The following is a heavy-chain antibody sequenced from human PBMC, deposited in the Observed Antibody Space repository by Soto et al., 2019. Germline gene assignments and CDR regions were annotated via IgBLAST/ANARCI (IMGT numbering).Heavy chain of an antibody. Sequence: QITLKESGPTLVKPTQTLTLTCTFSGFSLNTSGVGVGWVRQPPGKALEWLAVIYWTGDKRYSPSLKSRLSITKDTSKDQVVLTMTSMDPGDTAIFFCAHKLPITTSAFDVWGQGTMVTVSS. D-gene: IGHD4-4*01. V-gene: IGHV2-5*01. CDR2: IYWTGDK. J-gene: IGHJ3*01. CDR1: GFSLNTSGVG. CDR3: AHKLPITTSAFDV.